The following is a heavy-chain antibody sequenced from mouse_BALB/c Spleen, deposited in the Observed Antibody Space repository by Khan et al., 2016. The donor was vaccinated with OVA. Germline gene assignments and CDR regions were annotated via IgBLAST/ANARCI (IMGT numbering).Heavy chain of an antibody. J-gene: IGHJ3*01. Sequence: VELVESGAELVKPGASVRLSCKASGYTFTSYYLNWVKQRPGQGLEWIGDINPNNGVTNFNEKFKNKATLTVDKSSSTAYMQLSSLTSEDSAVYYCTRSGYGAFAYWGQGTLVTVSA. CDR2: INPNNGVT. CDR1: GYTFTSYY. V-gene: IGHV1S81*02. CDR3: TRSGYGAFAY. D-gene: IGHD1-1*02.